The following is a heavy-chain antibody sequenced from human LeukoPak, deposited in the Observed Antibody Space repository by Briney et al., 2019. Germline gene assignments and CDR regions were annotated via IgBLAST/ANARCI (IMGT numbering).Heavy chain of an antibody. J-gene: IGHJ6*03. CDR2: INHSGST. CDR3: ARGSSHQYYYYYMDV. D-gene: IGHD6-13*01. V-gene: IGHV4-34*01. CDR1: GGSFSGYY. Sequence: PSETLSLTCAVYGGSFSGYYWSWIRQPPGKGLEWIGEINHSGSTNYNPSLKSRVTISVDTSKNQFSLKLSSVTAADTAVYYCARGSSHQYYYYYMDVWGKGTTVTISS.